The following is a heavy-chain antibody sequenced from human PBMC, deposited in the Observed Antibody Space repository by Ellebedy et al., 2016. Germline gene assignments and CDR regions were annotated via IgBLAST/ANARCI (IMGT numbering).Heavy chain of an antibody. CDR3: TTISSWGSIRDY. Sequence: GESLKISXVGSGLTFTHAWMSWVRQAPGKGLEWVGHIKGTTDGGTPDHAAPLKDRFSISRDDSKSTLYLQMNSLKTEDTAVYYCTTISSWGSIRDYWGRGTLVTVSS. D-gene: IGHD3-16*01. V-gene: IGHV3-15*01. CDR2: IKGTTDGGTP. J-gene: IGHJ4*02. CDR1: GLTFTHAW.